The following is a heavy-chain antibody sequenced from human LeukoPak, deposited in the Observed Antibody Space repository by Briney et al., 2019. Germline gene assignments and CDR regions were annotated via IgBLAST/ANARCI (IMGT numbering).Heavy chain of an antibody. CDR1: GGSLSTTHY. CDR2: IPLSGYT. CDR3: TRESGPYAPFGH. J-gene: IGHJ4*02. D-gene: IGHD1-26*01. Sequence: PSGTLTLTCGVSGGSLSTTHYWGWVRPSAGRGLDWIEEIPLSGYTDSNPSLRGRVTMSLNQSKNHLSLTPTSVTATDTAIYYCTRESGPYAPFGHWGQGILVTVTT. V-gene: IGHV4-4*02.